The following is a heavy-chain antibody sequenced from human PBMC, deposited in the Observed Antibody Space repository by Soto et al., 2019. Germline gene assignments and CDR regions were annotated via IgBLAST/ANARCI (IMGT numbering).Heavy chain of an antibody. J-gene: IGHJ4*02. CDR2: IRSKANSYAT. Sequence: EVQLVESGGGLVQPGGSLKLSCAASGFTFSGSAMHWVRQASGKGLEWVGRIRSKANSYATAYAASVKGRFTISRDDSKNTAYLQMNSVKTEDTAVYYCTPLLWFGDYPSRVRDYWGQGTLVTVSS. D-gene: IGHD3-10*01. V-gene: IGHV3-73*02. CDR1: GFTFSGSA. CDR3: TPLLWFGDYPSRVRDY.